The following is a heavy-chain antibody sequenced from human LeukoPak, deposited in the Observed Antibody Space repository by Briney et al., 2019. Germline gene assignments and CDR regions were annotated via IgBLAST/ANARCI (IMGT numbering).Heavy chain of an antibody. CDR1: GGSISSDN. Sequence: SETLSVTCAVPGGSISSDNWSWIRQRAGKGVGWIGRIYAGGVTNYNPSFKSRVTMSLDTSTKQISLNLSCVACADTAVYYFTKVPQWLAPSRYYTTIRDVWGKGTTVTISS. D-gene: IGHD6-19*01. CDR3: TKVPQWLAPSRYYTTIRDV. CDR2: IYAGGVT. V-gene: IGHV4-4*07. J-gene: IGHJ6*04.